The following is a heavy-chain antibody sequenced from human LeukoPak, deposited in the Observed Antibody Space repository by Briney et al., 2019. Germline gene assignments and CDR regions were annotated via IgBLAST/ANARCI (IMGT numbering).Heavy chain of an antibody. J-gene: IGHJ4*02. CDR1: GYTFTGYY. V-gene: IGHV1-2*02. CDR2: INPNSGGT. Sequence: ASVKVSCKASGYTFTGYYMHWVRQAPGQGLEWMGWINPNSGGTNYAHKFQGRVTLTRDTSISTAYMELSRLTSDDTAIYYCARGRCGWLQNFDYWGQGTLVTVSS. D-gene: IGHD6-19*01. CDR3: ARGRCGWLQNFDY.